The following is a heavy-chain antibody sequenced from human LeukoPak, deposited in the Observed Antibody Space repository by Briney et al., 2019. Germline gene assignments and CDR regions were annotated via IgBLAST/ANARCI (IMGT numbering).Heavy chain of an antibody. Sequence: PGESLKTSFSGFGYSFSSYWLALVRQVPGKGLGLIGIIYPGDSDTRYSPSFQGQVTISADKSISTAYLQWSSLKASDTAMYYCARRNQLLSDAFDIWGQGTMVTVSS. CDR1: GYSFSSYW. CDR2: IYPGDSDT. V-gene: IGHV5-51*01. CDR3: ARRNQLLSDAFDI. J-gene: IGHJ3*02. D-gene: IGHD2-2*01.